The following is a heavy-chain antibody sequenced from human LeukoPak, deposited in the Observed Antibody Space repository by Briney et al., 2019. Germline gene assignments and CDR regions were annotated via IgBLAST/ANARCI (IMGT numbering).Heavy chain of an antibody. D-gene: IGHD2-21*01. CDR2: IILIFGTT. V-gene: IGHV1-69*13. CDR3: ARGWQLGGDLGDAFDI. CDR1: GGTFSSYT. Sequence: SVKVSCKTSGGTFSSYTITWVRQAPGQGLEWMGGIILIFGTTNYAQKFQGRVTITADESTGTAYMELSSLRSEDTAVYYCARGWQLGGDLGDAFDIWGQGTMVTVSS. J-gene: IGHJ3*02.